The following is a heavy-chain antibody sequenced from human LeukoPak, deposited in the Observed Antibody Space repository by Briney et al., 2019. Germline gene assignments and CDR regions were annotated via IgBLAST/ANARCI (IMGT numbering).Heavy chain of an antibody. J-gene: IGHJ6*03. CDR3: TRHQGHFWSGYYYHYMDV. CDR1: GGSISSYY. Sequence: PSETLSLTRTVSGGSISSYYWSWIRQPAGKGLEWIGRIYTSGSTNYNPSLKSRVTMSVDTSKNQFSLKLSSVTAADTAVYYCTRHQGHFWSGYYYHYMDVWGKGTTVTVSS. D-gene: IGHD3-3*02. CDR2: IYTSGST. V-gene: IGHV4-4*07.